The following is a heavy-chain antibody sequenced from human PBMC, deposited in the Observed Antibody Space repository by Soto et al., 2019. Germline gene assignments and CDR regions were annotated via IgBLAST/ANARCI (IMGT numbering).Heavy chain of an antibody. CDR2: IWYDGSNK. V-gene: IGHV3-33*01. D-gene: IGHD6-19*01. CDR1: GFTFSSYG. J-gene: IGHJ4*02. Sequence: GGSLRLSCAASGFTFSSYGMHWVRQAPGKGLEWVAVIWYDGSNKYYADSVKGRFTISRDNSKNTLYLQMNSLRAEDTAVYYCVRARIGDIAVAGTDYWGQGTLVTVSS. CDR3: VRARIGDIAVAGTDY.